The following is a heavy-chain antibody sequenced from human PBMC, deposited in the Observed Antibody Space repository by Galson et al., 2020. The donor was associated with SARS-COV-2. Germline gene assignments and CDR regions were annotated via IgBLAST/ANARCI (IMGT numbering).Heavy chain of an antibody. J-gene: IGHJ3*01. Sequence: QLGESLKISCTASGFSIRTYAMQWVRQAPGKGLEWVAGISYDSSNEFYGESVKGRFTISRDNFKNTVHLQMNSLRTEDTALYYGAKENNAFDLWGRGTMVTVSS. CDR2: ISYDSSNE. CDR1: GFSIRTYA. CDR3: AKENNAFDL. V-gene: IGHV3-30*18.